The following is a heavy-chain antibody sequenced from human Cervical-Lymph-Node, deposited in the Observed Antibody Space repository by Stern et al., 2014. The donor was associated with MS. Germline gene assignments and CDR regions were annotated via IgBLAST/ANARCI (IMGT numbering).Heavy chain of an antibody. CDR2: ISSSAYVI. V-gene: IGHV3-11*01. CDR3: ARAPGSYDDS. CDR1: GFKFDDYY. J-gene: IGHJ5*01. Sequence: VQLVQSGGGLVKPGGSLRLSCAASGFKFDDYYMTWIRQAPGKGLEWVSYISSSAYVILYADSVRGRFTISRDNAKNSLYWQMSSLRVEDTAVYFCARAPGSYDDSWGRGTSVTVSS. D-gene: IGHD3-10*01.